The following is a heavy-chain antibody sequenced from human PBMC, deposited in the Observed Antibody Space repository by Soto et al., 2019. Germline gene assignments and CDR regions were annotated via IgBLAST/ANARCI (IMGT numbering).Heavy chain of an antibody. J-gene: IGHJ6*03. V-gene: IGHV3-15*07. Sequence: EVQLVESGGGLVKPGGSLRLSCAASGFTFSNAWMNWVRQAPGKGLEWVGRIKSKTDGGTTDYAAPVKGRFTISRDDSKNTLYLQMNSLKTEDTAVYYRTTERRMYYYYYMDVWGKGTTVTVSS. CDR3: TTERRMYYYYYMDV. CDR1: GFTFSNAW. CDR2: IKSKTDGGTT.